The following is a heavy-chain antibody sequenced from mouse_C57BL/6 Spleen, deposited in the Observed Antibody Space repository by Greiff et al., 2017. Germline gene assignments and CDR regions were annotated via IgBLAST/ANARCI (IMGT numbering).Heavy chain of an antibody. Sequence: VQLKESGPELVKPGDSVKISCKASGYSFTGYFMNWVMQSHGKSLEWIGRINPYNGDTFYNQKFKGKATLTVDKSSSTAHMELRSLTSEDSAVYDCARGTLYYAMDYWGQGTSVTVSS. CDR1: GYSFTGYF. CDR2: INPYNGDT. CDR3: ARGTLYYAMDY. D-gene: IGHD3-3*01. V-gene: IGHV1-20*01. J-gene: IGHJ4*01.